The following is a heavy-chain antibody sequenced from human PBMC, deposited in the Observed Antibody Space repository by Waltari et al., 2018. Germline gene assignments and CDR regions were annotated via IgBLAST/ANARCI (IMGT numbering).Heavy chain of an antibody. CDR3: ARISSRSPLDY. D-gene: IGHD6-6*01. Sequence: EVQLVESGGGLVQPGGSLRLSCAASGFTFSSYWMSWVRQAPGKGLECMANIKQDGSEKYYMDSVKGRFTISRDNAKNSLYLQMNSMRAEDTAVYYCARISSRSPLDYWGQGTLVTVSS. CDR1: GFTFSSYW. V-gene: IGHV3-7*03. J-gene: IGHJ4*02. CDR2: IKQDGSEK.